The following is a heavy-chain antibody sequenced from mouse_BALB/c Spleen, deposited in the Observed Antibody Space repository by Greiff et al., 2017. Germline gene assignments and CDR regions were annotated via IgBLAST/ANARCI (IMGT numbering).Heavy chain of an antibody. D-gene: IGHD1-1*01. CDR3: AREDYGSSYEFAY. J-gene: IGHJ3*01. Sequence: VQRVESGPGLVAPSQSLSITCTVSGFSLTSYGVHWVRQPPGKGLEWLGVIWAGGSTNYNSALMSRLSISKDNSKSQVFLKMNSLQTDDTAMYYCAREDYGSSYEFAYWGQGTLVTVSA. CDR2: IWAGGST. CDR1: GFSLTSYG. V-gene: IGHV2-9*02.